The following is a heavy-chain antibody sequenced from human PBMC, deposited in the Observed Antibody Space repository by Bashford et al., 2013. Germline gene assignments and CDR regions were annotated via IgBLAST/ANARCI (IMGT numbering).Heavy chain of an antibody. CDR1: GYTFTSYG. V-gene: IGHV1-18*01. CDR3: ARVSLSTVTTCLPPIICYYYGMDV. Sequence: ASVKVSCKASGYTFTSYGISWVRQAPGQGLEWMGWISAYNGNTNYAQKLQGRVTMTTDTSTSTAYMELRSLRSDDTAVYYCARVSLSTVTTCLPPIICYYYGMDVVGPRDHGHRLL. CDR2: ISAYNGNT. D-gene: IGHD4-17*01. J-gene: IGHJ6*02.